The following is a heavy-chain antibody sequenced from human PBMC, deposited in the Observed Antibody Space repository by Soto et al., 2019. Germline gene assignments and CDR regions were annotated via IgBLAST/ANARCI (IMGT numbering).Heavy chain of an antibody. V-gene: IGHV3-23*01. Sequence: PGGSLRLSCAASGFTFSSYAMSWVRQAPGKGLEWVSAISGSGGSTYYADSVKGRFTISRDNSKNTLYLQMNSLRAEDTAVYYCAKDGRDGYNYGPGWFDPWGQGTLVTVSS. D-gene: IGHD5-12*01. CDR2: ISGSGGST. CDR3: AKDGRDGYNYGPGWFDP. J-gene: IGHJ5*02. CDR1: GFTFSSYA.